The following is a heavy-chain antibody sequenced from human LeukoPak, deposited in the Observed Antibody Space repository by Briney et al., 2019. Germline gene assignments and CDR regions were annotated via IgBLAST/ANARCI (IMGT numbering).Heavy chain of an antibody. V-gene: IGHV3-23*01. CDR2: ISGSGGST. D-gene: IGHD4-17*01. J-gene: IGHJ4*02. CDR3: AKAIRWDAVTKVLTH. Sequence: GGALRLSCAASGFTFSSYAMSWVRQAPGKGLEWVSAISGSGGSTYYADSVKGRFTISRDNSKNTLYLQMNSLRAEDTAVYYCAKAIRWDAVTKVLTHCGQGTLVTVSS. CDR1: GFTFSSYA.